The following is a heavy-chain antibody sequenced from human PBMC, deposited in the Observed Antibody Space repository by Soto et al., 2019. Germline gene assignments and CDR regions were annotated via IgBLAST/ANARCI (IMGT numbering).Heavy chain of an antibody. J-gene: IGHJ4*02. CDR1: GGSISSSSYY. V-gene: IGHV4-39*01. CDR2: IYYSGST. CDR3: ARLKEDTYSSGWYWVDY. D-gene: IGHD6-19*01. Sequence: QLQLQESGPGLVKPSETLSLTCTVSGGSISSSSYYWGWIRQPPGKGLEWIGSIYYSGSTYYNPSLKRRVTISVDTSKNQFSLKLSSVTAADTAVYYCARLKEDTYSSGWYWVDYWGQGTLVTVSS.